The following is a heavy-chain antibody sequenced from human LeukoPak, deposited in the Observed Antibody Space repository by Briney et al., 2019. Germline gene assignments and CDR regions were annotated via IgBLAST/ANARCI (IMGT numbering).Heavy chain of an antibody. V-gene: IGHV3-23*01. J-gene: IGHJ4*02. D-gene: IGHD2-8*01. Sequence: GGSLRLSCVASGFAFGNHAMSWVRQAPGKGLEWVSVVHNGGDTTYYADSVKGRFTISRDNSKNTLYLQMNSLRAEDTVLYYCAKLSGTNPFDYWGQGTLVTVSS. CDR1: GFAFGNHA. CDR3: AKLSGTNPFDY. CDR2: VHNGGDTT.